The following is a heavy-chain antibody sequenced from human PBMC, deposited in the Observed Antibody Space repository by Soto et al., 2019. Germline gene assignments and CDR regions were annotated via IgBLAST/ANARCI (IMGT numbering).Heavy chain of an antibody. CDR1: GGTFSSYA. D-gene: IGHD6-13*01. Sequence: QVQLVQSGAEVKKPGSSVKVSCKASGGTFSSYAISWVRQAPGQGLEWMGGIIPIFGTANYAQKFQGRVTMTADESTSTAYMELRRLRSEDTAVYYCARDLVDSSSWYNWFDPWGQGTLVTVSS. CDR2: IIPIFGTA. CDR3: ARDLVDSSSWYNWFDP. J-gene: IGHJ5*02. V-gene: IGHV1-69*12.